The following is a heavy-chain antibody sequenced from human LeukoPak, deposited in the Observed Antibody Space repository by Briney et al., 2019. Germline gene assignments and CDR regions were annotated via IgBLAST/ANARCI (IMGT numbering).Heavy chain of an antibody. Sequence: GGSLRLSCAASGFTFSSYSMNWVRQAPGKGLEWVSSISSSSSYIYYADSVKGRFTISRDNAKNSLYLQMNSLRAEDTALYYCAKVDKSGYSYGPYYFDYWGQGTLVTVSS. CDR3: AKVDKSGYSYGPYYFDY. CDR2: ISSSSSYI. D-gene: IGHD5-18*01. CDR1: GFTFSSYS. V-gene: IGHV3-21*04. J-gene: IGHJ4*02.